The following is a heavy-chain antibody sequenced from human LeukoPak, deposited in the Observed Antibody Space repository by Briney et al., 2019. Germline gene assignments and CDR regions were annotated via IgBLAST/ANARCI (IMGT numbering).Heavy chain of an antibody. CDR3: ARGSTMTHYGMDV. J-gene: IGHJ6*02. CDR2: ITADNGYT. CDR1: AYTFTRYN. Sequence: ASVKVSCKASAYTFTRYNIRWVRQAPGQGLEWMGWITADNGYTNYAQKFQGRVTITRDTSASTAYMELSSLRSEDTAVYYCARGSTMTHYGMDVWGQGTTVTVSS. V-gene: IGHV1-18*01. D-gene: IGHD3-22*01.